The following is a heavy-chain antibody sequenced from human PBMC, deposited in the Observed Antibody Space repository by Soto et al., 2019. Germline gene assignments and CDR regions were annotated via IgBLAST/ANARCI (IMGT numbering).Heavy chain of an antibody. CDR3: ARLTAYHFDY. V-gene: IGHV3-74*01. D-gene: IGHD2-21*01. J-gene: IGHJ4*02. CDR1: GFTFSSYW. CDR2: IKSDGSAT. Sequence: EVQLVESGGGLVQPGGSLRLSCTASGFTFSSYWMHWVRQAPGEGLVWVSRIKSDGSATSYADSVKGRFTISRDNAKNTLYLQMNSLRADDTAVYYCARLTAYHFDYWGLGTMVTVSS.